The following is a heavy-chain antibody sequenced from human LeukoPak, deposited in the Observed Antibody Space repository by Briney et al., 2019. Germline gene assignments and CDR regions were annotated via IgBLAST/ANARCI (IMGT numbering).Heavy chain of an antibody. V-gene: IGHV3-30*03. D-gene: IGHD4-17*01. J-gene: IGHJ4*02. Sequence: GGSLRLSCAPSGFTFSRHGMHWVRQAPGKGLEWVAIISNDGSRKYYAHSVEGRFTISRDNSKNTLYLQMSSLRAEDTAVYYCARVGARQILEYWGQGTLVTVSS. CDR2: ISNDGSRK. CDR1: GFTFSRHG. CDR3: ARVGARQILEY.